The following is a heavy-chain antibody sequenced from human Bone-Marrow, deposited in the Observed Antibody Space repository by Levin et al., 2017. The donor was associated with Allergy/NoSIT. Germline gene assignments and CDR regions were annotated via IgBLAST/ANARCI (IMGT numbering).Heavy chain of an antibody. V-gene: IGHV4-34*01. Sequence: PGGSLRLSCAVSGGSFNYYYWCWIRQPPGKGLEWIGEINDSGSTNYNPSLKSRVTISLDTSKNQFSLRLSSVTAADTAVYYCARYGGDQLGYITRDYWGQGTLVTVSS. J-gene: IGHJ4*02. CDR2: INDSGST. CDR3: ARYGGDQLGYITRDY. CDR1: GGSFNYYY. D-gene: IGHD1-1*01.